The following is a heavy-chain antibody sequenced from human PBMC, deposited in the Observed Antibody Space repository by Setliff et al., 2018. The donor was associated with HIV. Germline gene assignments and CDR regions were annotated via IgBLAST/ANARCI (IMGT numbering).Heavy chain of an antibody. V-gene: IGHV1-46*01. Sequence: DSVKVSCKASGYTFTSYYMHWVRQAPGQGLEWMGIINPSGGSTSYAQKFQGRVTMTRDTSTSTVYMELSSLRSEDTAVYYCAREVAAAGTHPGGSDYWGQGTLVTVSS. CDR1: GYTFTSYY. CDR3: AREVAAAGTHPGGSDY. J-gene: IGHJ4*02. D-gene: IGHD6-13*01. CDR2: INPSGGST.